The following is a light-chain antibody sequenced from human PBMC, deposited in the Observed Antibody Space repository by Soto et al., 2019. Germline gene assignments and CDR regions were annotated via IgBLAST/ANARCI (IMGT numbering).Light chain of an antibody. CDR2: EAS. J-gene: IGKJ2*01. CDR3: QQYANSPFT. V-gene: IGKV3-20*01. CDR1: QSVRGNY. Sequence: FVLTQSPGTLSLSPGARAPLSCRASQSVRGNYVAWYQQKPGQAPRVLIFEASKRATGTPDRFSGSGSGTNFTLSISRLEPEDFAVYYCQQYANSPFTFGQGTKVDIK.